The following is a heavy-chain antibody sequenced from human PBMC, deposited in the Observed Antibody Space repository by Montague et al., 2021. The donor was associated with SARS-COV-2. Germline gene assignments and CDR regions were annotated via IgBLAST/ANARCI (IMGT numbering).Heavy chain of an antibody. V-gene: IGHV3-48*03. D-gene: IGHD6-13*01. Sequence: LRLSCAASGFTFSSYEMNWVRQAPGKGLEWVSYISRSGSIIYYADSVKGRFTISRDNAKNSLYLQMNSLRAEDTAVYYCAREYIGAAGHGNDYWGQGTLVTVSS. CDR1: GFTFSSYE. J-gene: IGHJ4*02. CDR2: ISRSGSII. CDR3: AREYIGAAGHGNDY.